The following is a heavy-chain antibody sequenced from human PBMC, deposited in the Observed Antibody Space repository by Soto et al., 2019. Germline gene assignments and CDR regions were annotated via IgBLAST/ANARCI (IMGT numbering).Heavy chain of an antibody. CDR1: GFTFSSYS. CDR2: ISSSSSTI. D-gene: IGHD3-22*01. V-gene: IGHV3-48*02. J-gene: IGHJ4*02. CDR3: ARDLEGYYYDSSGYPIRAFDY. Sequence: GGSLRLSCAASGFTFSSYSMNWVRQAPGKGLEWVSYISSSSSTIYYADSVKGRFTISRDNAKNSLYLQMNSLRDEDTAVYYCARDLEGYYYDSSGYPIRAFDYWGQGTLVTV.